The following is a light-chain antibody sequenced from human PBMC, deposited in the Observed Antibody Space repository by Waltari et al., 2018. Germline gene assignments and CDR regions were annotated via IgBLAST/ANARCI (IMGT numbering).Light chain of an antibody. V-gene: IGLV4-69*01. Sequence: QLVLTQSPSASASLGASVKLTCTLSSGHNNYAIAWHQQRPGKGPRYLMKGNSDGGHSVRDAVPRLFSGSSSGADRYLIISSLQSDDEADYYCQTAGTCPWVFGGGTKLTVL. J-gene: IGLJ3*02. CDR2: GNSDGGH. CDR3: QTAGTCPWV. CDR1: SGHNNYA.